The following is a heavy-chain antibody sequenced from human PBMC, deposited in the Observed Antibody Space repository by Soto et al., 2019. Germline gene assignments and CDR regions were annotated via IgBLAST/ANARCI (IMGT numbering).Heavy chain of an antibody. D-gene: IGHD3-22*01. Sequence: QVQLVQSGAEVKKPGASVKVSCKASGYTFTGYYMHWVRQAPGQGLEWMGWINPNSGGTNYAQKFQGWVTMTRDTSISTAYMELSRLRSDDTAVYYCARSALYYDSSGYTDAFDIWGQGTMVTVSS. J-gene: IGHJ3*02. CDR3: ARSALYYDSSGYTDAFDI. V-gene: IGHV1-2*04. CDR2: INPNSGGT. CDR1: GYTFTGYY.